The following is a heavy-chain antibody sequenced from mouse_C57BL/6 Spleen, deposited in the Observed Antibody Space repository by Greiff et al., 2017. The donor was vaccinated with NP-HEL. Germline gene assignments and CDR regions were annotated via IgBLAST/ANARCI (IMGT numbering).Heavy chain of an antibody. V-gene: IGHV1-59*01. CDR3: ARWGGRFAY. Sequence: VQLQQSGAELVRPGTSVKLSCKASGYTFTSYWMHWVKQRPGQGLEWIGVIDPSDSYTNYNQKFKGKATLTVDTSSSTAYMQLSSLTSEDSAVYYCARWGGRFAYWGQGTLVTVSA. CDR2: IDPSDSYT. CDR1: GYTFTSYW. J-gene: IGHJ3*01.